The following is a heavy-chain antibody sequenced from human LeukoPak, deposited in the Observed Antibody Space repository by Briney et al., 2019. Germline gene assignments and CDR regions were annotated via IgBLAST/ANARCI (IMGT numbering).Heavy chain of an antibody. CDR2: INHSGST. CDR3: ARGRGPGRVVVPAATWFDP. Sequence: SETLSLTCAVYGGSFSGYYWSWIRQPPGKGLEWIGEINHSGSTNYNPSLKSRVTVSVDTSKNQFSLKLSSVTAADTAVYYCARGRGPGRVVVPAATWFDPWGQGTLVTVSS. D-gene: IGHD2-2*01. J-gene: IGHJ5*02. V-gene: IGHV4-34*01. CDR1: GGSFSGYY.